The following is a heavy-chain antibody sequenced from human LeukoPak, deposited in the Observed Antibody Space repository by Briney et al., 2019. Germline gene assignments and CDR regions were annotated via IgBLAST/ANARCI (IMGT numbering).Heavy chain of an antibody. CDR2: IYHSGST. CDR3: ARAKGSGYFDY. J-gene: IGHJ4*02. CDR1: GGSISSGGYY. V-gene: IGHV4-30-2*01. Sequence: SQTLSLTCAVSGGSISSGGYYWSWIRQHPGKGLEWIGYIYHSGSTYYHPSLKSRVTISVDRSENQFSLKLSSVTAADTAVYYCARAKGSGYFDYWGQGTLVTVSS. D-gene: IGHD3-10*01.